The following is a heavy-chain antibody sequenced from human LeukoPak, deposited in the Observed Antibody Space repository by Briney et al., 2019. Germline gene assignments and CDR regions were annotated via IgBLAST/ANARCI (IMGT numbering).Heavy chain of an antibody. Sequence: SETLSLTCTVSGGSISSGGYYWSWIRQPPGKGLEWIGYIYHSGSTYYNPSLKSRVTISVDRSKNQFSLKLSSVTAADTAVYYCARLSGYAQGNAFDIWGQGTMVTVSS. CDR2: IYHSGST. D-gene: IGHD5-12*01. CDR3: ARLSGYAQGNAFDI. CDR1: GGSISSGGYY. V-gene: IGHV4-30-2*01. J-gene: IGHJ3*02.